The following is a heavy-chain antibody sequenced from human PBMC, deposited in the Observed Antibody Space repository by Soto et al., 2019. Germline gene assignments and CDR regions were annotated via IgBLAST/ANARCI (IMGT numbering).Heavy chain of an antibody. CDR2: IKPDESEK. V-gene: IGHV3-7*01. CDR1: GFTFSDSW. J-gene: IGHJ5*02. CDR3: VRGGSNYAS. D-gene: IGHD4-4*01. Sequence: EVQLVESGGGLVQPGGSLRLSCTASGFTFSDSWMTCVRQAPGKGLEWVARIKPDESEKKYADSVKGRFSISRDNAKNSMYLQMDSLRGEYTSVYYCVRGGSNYASWGQGTLVTVSS.